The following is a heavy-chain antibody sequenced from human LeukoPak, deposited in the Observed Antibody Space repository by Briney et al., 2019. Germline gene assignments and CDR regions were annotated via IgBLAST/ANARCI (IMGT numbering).Heavy chain of an antibody. J-gene: IGHJ3*02. CDR1: GGSISSYY. V-gene: IGHV4-4*07. CDR2: IYTSGST. D-gene: IGHD2-2*01. CDR3: ARGIVVVPAAMLDAFDI. Sequence: SETLSLTCTVSGGSISSYYWSWIRQPAGKGLEWLGRIYTSGSTNYNPSLKSRVTMSVDTSKNRFSLRLSSVTAADTAVYYCARGIVVVPAAMLDAFDIWGQGTTVTVSS.